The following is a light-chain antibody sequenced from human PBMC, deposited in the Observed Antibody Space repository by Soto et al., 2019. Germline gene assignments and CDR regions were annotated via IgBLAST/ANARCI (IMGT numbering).Light chain of an antibody. J-gene: IGKJ5*01. CDR1: QNISTG. V-gene: IGKV1-12*01. CDR3: QQAGSFPIT. Sequence: DIQMTQSPSSVSASVGDRVTITCRASQNISTGLAWYQQKPGTAPQLLIYAASSLKSGVPSRFSGSGSGTDFTLTITSLQPEDFATYHCQQAGSFPITFGQGTRLEIK. CDR2: AAS.